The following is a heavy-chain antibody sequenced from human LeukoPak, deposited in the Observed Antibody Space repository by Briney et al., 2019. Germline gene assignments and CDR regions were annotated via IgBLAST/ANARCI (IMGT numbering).Heavy chain of an antibody. CDR2: INAGNGNT. V-gene: IGHV1-3*01. Sequence: ASVKVSCKASGYTFTSYAMHWVRQAPGQRLEWMGWINAGNGNTKYSQKFQGRVTITRDTSASTAYMELSSLRSEDTAVYYCARGDLVYYYDSSGYEPPYDYWGQGTLVTVSS. D-gene: IGHD3-22*01. CDR1: GYTFTSYA. J-gene: IGHJ4*02. CDR3: ARGDLVYYYDSSGYEPPYDY.